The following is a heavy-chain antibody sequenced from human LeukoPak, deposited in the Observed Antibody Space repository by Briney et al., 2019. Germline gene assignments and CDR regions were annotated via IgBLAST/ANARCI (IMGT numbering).Heavy chain of an antibody. CDR2: FDPEDGET. CDR1: GHSLTELS. CDR3: ATPGPAPINNWFET. J-gene: IGHJ5*02. D-gene: IGHD2-2*01. V-gene: IGHV1-24*01. Sequence: ASVKVSCKVSGHSLTELSVHWVRQAPGKGLEWMGRFDPEDGETVYAQNFQGRVTLTEGTSIDTAYMEVYILRSEDTAVYYCATPGPAPINNWFETWGQGTLVTVSS.